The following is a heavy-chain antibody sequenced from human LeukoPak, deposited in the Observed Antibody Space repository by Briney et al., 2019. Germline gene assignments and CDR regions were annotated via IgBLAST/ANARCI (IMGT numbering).Heavy chain of an antibody. Sequence: GGSLRLSCAASGCTFTDAWLSWVRQAPGKGLEWVGRIKNGGTTDYAAPVEGRFTIPRDDSKATLYLQMNSLKTEDTAMYYCTTVSHFYLGGQGTLVTVSS. V-gene: IGHV3-15*01. CDR3: TTVSHFYL. CDR2: IKNGGTT. D-gene: IGHD2/OR15-2a*01. CDR1: GCTFTDAW. J-gene: IGHJ4*02.